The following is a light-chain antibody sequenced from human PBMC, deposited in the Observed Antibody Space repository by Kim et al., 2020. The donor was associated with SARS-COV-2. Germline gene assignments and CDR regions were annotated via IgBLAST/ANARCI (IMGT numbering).Light chain of an antibody. CDR3: SSYAGSNNYV. J-gene: IGLJ1*01. CDR1: SGEVGNYNS. CDR2: EVT. Sequence: GQSVTTSCTGTSGEVGNYNSVSWDQQHPGKAPKLMNYEVTKRPSCVPDRFSGSKSGNTASLTVSGLQAEDDAEYYCSSYAGSNNYVSGTGTKVTVL. V-gene: IGLV2-8*01.